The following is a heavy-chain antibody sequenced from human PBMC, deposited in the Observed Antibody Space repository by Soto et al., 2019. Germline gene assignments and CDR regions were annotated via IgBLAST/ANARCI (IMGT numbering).Heavy chain of an antibody. Sequence: VQLQESGPGLVKPSQTLSLTCTVSGGSVSSGDYYWSWIRQPPGKGLGWIGKIYYRGSTYYNPSLNSRVTITVNTTNNQLSLKLSSVPAADTAVYYCATVLIRFLDHDYWGQGTLVTVSS. CDR2: IYYRGST. CDR1: GGSVSSGDYY. J-gene: IGHJ4*02. D-gene: IGHD3-3*01. V-gene: IGHV4-30-4*01. CDR3: ATVLIRFLDHDY.